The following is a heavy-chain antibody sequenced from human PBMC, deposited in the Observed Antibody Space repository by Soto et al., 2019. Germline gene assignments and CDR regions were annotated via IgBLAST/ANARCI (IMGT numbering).Heavy chain of an antibody. CDR3: ARGRKVEQWVSSGRGGGMDV. CDR2: ISHSGST. CDR1: GDSISNYY. J-gene: IGHJ6*02. Sequence: PSETLSLTYTVSGDSISNYYWSWIRQPPGKGLEWIGYISHSGSTNYKASLKSRVNISLDTSKNSLALRLDSVTAADTAVYYCARGRKVEQWVSSGRGGGMDVWGQGTTVTVS. D-gene: IGHD6-19*01. V-gene: IGHV4-59*01.